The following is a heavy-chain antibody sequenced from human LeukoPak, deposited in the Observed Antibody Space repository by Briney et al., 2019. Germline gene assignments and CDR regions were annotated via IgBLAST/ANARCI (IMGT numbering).Heavy chain of an antibody. D-gene: IGHD1-14*01. CDR3: ARDRTNYFGLDV. Sequence: SETLSLTCSVSGGSISSSGYYWSWIRQHPEKGLEWIGYIYYSGSTYYNPSLKSRVTMSVDTSKNQYSLKLSSVTAADTAVYYCARDRTNYFGLDVWGQGITVTVSS. J-gene: IGHJ6*02. CDR2: IYYSGST. CDR1: GGSISSSGYY. V-gene: IGHV4-31*03.